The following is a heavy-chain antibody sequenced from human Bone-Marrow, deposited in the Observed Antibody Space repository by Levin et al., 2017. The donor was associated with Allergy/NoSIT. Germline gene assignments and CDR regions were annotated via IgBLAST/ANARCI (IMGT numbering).Heavy chain of an antibody. D-gene: IGHD3-10*01. CDR1: GFTFSSYA. J-gene: IGHJ6*02. CDR2: ISYDGSNK. CDR3: ARDGPPTKITMVRGVTYYDYGMDV. Sequence: GESLKISCAASGFTFSSYAMHWVRQAPGKGLEWVAVISYDGSNKYYADSVKGRFTISRDNSKNTLYLQMNSLRAEDTAVYYCARDGPPTKITMVRGVTYYDYGMDVWGQGTTVTVSS. V-gene: IGHV3-30-3*01.